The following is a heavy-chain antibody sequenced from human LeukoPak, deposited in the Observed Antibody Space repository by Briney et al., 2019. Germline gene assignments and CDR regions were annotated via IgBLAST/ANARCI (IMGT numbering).Heavy chain of an antibody. CDR1: GGSISSYY. D-gene: IGHD3-22*01. Sequence: SETLSPTCTVSGGSISSYYWSWIRQPAGKGLEWIGRIYTSGSTNYNPSLKSRVTMSVDTSKNQFSLKLSSVTAADTAVYYCASNYYDSSGYYPEFDYWGQGTLVTVSS. CDR3: ASNYYDSSGYYPEFDY. CDR2: IYTSGST. V-gene: IGHV4-4*07. J-gene: IGHJ4*02.